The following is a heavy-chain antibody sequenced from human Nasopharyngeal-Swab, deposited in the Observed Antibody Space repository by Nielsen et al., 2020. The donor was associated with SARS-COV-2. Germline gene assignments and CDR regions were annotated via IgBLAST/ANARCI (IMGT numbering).Heavy chain of an antibody. J-gene: IGHJ6*02. CDR1: GFTFSSYA. V-gene: IGHV3-21*01. CDR3: ASFLRGQWLADNYYYYGMDV. CDR2: ISSSSYI. D-gene: IGHD6-19*01. Sequence: GESLKISCAASGFTFSSYAMHWVRQAPGKGLEWVSSISSSSYIYYADSVKGRFTISRDNAKNSLYLQMNSLRAEDTAVYYCASFLRGQWLADNYYYYGMDVWGQGTTVTVSS.